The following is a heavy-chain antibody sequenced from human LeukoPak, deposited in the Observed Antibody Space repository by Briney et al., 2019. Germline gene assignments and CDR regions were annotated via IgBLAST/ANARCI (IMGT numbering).Heavy chain of an antibody. D-gene: IGHD3-22*01. CDR3: ARALYDSSGYSYYFDY. Sequence: SETLSLTCTVSGGSISSYYWSWIRQPPGKGLEWIGYIYYSGSTNYNPSLKSRVTISVDTSKNQFSLKLSSVTAADTAVYYCARALYDSSGYSYYFDYWGQGTLVTVSS. V-gene: IGHV4-59*08. CDR1: GGSISSYY. CDR2: IYYSGST. J-gene: IGHJ4*02.